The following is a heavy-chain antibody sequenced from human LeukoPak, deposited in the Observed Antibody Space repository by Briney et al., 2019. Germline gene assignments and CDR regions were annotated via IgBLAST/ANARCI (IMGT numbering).Heavy chain of an antibody. CDR1: GFTFSNYW. J-gene: IGHJ4*02. Sequence: GGSLTLSCVASGFTFSNYWMSWVRQAPGKGLEWVANIQKDGSEKHYVASVEGRFTISGDNAENSLFLQLNSLRVGDTAVYYCVRLWDSSGFFGYWGQGALVTVSS. D-gene: IGHD3-22*01. CDR3: VRLWDSSGFFGY. V-gene: IGHV3-7*01. CDR2: IQKDGSEK.